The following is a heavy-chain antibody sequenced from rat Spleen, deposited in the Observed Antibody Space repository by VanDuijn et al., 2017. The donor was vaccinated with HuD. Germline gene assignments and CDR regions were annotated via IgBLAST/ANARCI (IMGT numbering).Heavy chain of an antibody. J-gene: IGHJ2*01. Sequence: QVQLKESGPGLVQPSQTLSLTCTVSGFSLITNSVHWVRQPPGKGLERMGGIWGDGTTDYNLGLKSRLIISRDTSKSQVFLKMNSLQTEDIATYYCARGRTLTTVATDYFDYWGQGVMVTVSS. CDR2: IWGDGTT. D-gene: IGHD1-3*01. CDR1: GFSLITNS. CDR3: ARGRTLTTVATDYFDY. V-gene: IGHV2-1*01.